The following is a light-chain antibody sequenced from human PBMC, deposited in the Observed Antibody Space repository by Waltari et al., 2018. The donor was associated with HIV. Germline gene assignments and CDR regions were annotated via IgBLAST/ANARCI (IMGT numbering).Light chain of an antibody. J-gene: IGLJ1*01. Sequence: SSELTQDPAVSVALGQTVRITCQGDTLRKYSATWYQQKPGQAHVVVMYGKDNRPSRIPARFSGSSSGNTGTLTITGAQAEDEADYYCDSRDSNDIHHVFGTGTKVT. V-gene: IGLV3-19*01. CDR2: GKD. CDR3: DSRDSNDIHHV. CDR1: TLRKYS.